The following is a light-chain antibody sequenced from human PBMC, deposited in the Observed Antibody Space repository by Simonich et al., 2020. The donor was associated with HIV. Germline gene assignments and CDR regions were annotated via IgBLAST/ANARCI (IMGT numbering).Light chain of an antibody. V-gene: IGKV1-9*01. CDR1: QGISNS. CDR3: QQLKSYPYT. J-gene: IGKJ2*01. CDR2: AAS. Sequence: DIQLTPSPSFLSASVRDEVTITCRASQGISNSLPWDQQRPGKAPKLLIYAASPLQSGVPSRFSGSGSGTKFTLTISSLQPDDFATYYCQQLKSYPYTFGQGTKLDIK.